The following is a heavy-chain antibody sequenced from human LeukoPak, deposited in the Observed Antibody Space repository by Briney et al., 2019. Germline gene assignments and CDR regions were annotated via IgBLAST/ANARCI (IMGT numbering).Heavy chain of an antibody. CDR3: ARLRDYLGDY. CDR2: IYPGDSDT. V-gene: IGHV5-51*01. Sequence: GESLKISCKTSGYRFTTYWIGWVRQMPGKGLEWMGIIYPGDSDTRYSPSFRGQVTISADKSISTAYLQWSSLKASDTAMYYCARLRDYLGDYWGQGTLVTVSS. J-gene: IGHJ4*02. D-gene: IGHD7-27*01. CDR1: GYRFTTYW.